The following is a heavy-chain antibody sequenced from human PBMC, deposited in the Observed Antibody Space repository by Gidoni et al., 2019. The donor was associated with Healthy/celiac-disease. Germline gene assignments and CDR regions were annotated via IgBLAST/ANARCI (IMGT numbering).Heavy chain of an antibody. J-gene: IGHJ3*02. Sequence: QVQLVQSGAEVKKPGASVKVSCKASGYTFPSYYMHWVRQAPGQGLEWMGVINPSGGSTSYAQKFQGRVTMTRDTSTSTVYMELSSLRSEDTAVYYCARWGFGVVTPHALDIWGQGTTVTVSS. D-gene: IGHD3-3*01. V-gene: IGHV1-46*01. CDR1: GYTFPSYY. CDR2: INPSGGST. CDR3: ARWGFGVVTPHALDI.